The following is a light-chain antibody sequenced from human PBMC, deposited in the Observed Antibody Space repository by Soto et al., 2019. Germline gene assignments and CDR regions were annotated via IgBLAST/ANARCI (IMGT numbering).Light chain of an antibody. J-gene: IGKJ5*01. CDR3: QQFDNFPRAII. CDR1: QDISNY. Sequence: DIQLTQSPSFLSASVGDRVTITCQASQDISNYLNWYQHKPGKAPRLLIYGASNLETGVPSRFSGSGSGTDFTFTISSLQPEDIATYYCQQFDNFPRAIIFGQGTRLEIK. V-gene: IGKV1-33*01. CDR2: GAS.